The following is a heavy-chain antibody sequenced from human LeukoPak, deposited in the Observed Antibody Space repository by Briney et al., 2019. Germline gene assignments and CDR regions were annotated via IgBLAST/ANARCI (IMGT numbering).Heavy chain of an antibody. V-gene: IGHV3-30*02. CDR1: GFTFSSYG. CDR2: IRYDGSNK. Sequence: PGGSLRLSCAASGFTFSSYGMHWVRQAPGKGLEWVAFIRYDGSNKYYADSVKGRFTISRDNSKNTLYLQMNSLRAEDTAVYYCAKGATGTTTRGAYLDYWGQGTLVTVSS. D-gene: IGHD1-7*01. J-gene: IGHJ4*02. CDR3: AKGATGTTTRGAYLDY.